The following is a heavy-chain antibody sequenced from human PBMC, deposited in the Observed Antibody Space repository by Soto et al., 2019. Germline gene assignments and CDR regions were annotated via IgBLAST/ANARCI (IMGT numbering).Heavy chain of an antibody. CDR1: GFTFSSYS. D-gene: IGHD3-16*02. V-gene: IGHV3-48*02. Sequence: HPGGSLRLSCAASGFTFSSYSMNWVRQAPGKGLGWVPSISSSSTIHYAETVKGRFSISTDTTPNSLYVQMNSLREPSTAAYFCVRLYDCAWGSYLYPHRDYYYYGKDVLSRGTT. CDR2: ISSSSTI. CDR3: VRLYDCAWGSYLYPHRDYYYYGKDV. J-gene: IGHJ6*02.